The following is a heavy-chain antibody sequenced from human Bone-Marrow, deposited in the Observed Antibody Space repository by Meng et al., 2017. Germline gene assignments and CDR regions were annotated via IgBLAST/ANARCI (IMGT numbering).Heavy chain of an antibody. J-gene: IGHJ3*02. Sequence: SETLSLTCTVPGGSISSYYWSWIRQPAGKGLEWIGRIYTSGSTNYNPSPKSRVTISVDTSKNQFSLKLSSVTAADTAVYYCARDLPDYDSSGLDIWGQGTMVTVSS. CDR1: GGSISSYY. V-gene: IGHV4-4*07. CDR2: IYTSGST. D-gene: IGHD3-22*01. CDR3: ARDLPDYDSSGLDI.